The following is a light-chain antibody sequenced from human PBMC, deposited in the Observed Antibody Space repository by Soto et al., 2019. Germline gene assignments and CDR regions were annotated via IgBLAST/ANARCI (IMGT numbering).Light chain of an antibody. Sequence: QSVLTQPPSASGSPGQSVTISCTGTSSDVGAYIYVSWYQQHPGKAPKLMIYEVSKRPSGVPDRFSGSKSGNTASLTVSGLQADDEADYYCASYAGSNNLLFGGGTKVTVL. V-gene: IGLV2-8*01. J-gene: IGLJ2*01. CDR1: SSDVGAYIY. CDR3: ASYAGSNNLL. CDR2: EVS.